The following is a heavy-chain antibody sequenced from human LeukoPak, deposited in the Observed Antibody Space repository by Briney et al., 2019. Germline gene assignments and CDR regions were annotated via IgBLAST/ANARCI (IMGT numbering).Heavy chain of an antibody. Sequence: PGGSLRLSCAASGFTFSSYEMNWVRQAPGKGLEWVSYISSSGSTIYYADSVKGRFTISRDNAKNSLYLQMNSLRAEDTAVYYCAGVSGYSSGSFDYWGQGTLVTVSS. CDR3: AGVSGYSSGSFDY. CDR1: GFTFSSYE. V-gene: IGHV3-48*03. J-gene: IGHJ4*02. CDR2: ISSSGSTI. D-gene: IGHD6-19*01.